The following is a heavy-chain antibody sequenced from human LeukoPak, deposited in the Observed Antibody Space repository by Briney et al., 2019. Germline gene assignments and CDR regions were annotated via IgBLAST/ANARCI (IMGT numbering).Heavy chain of an antibody. CDR1: GGSISRYY. V-gene: IGHV4-59*01. J-gene: IGHJ4*02. Sequence: SETLSLTCTVSGGSISRYYWSWIRQPPGKGLEWIGYIYYSGSINYNPSLKSRVTIPVDTSKNQFSLKLSSVTAADTAVYYCARDKVPGDFWGPGTLVTVSS. CDR3: ARDKVPGDF. CDR2: IYYSGSI.